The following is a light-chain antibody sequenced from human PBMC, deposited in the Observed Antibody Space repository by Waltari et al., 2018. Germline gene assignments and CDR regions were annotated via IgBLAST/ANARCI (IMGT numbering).Light chain of an antibody. CDR2: WAS. V-gene: IGKV4-1*01. CDR3: QQYYSAPRT. CDR1: QSVLYSSNSRNY. Sequence: DIVMTQSPDSLAVSLGERATINCKSSQSVLYSSNSRNYLAWFQQKPGQPPKLVIYWASTRESGVPDRFSGSGSGTDFTLTIRSLQAEDVAIYYCQQYYSAPRTFGQGTKVGIK. J-gene: IGKJ1*01.